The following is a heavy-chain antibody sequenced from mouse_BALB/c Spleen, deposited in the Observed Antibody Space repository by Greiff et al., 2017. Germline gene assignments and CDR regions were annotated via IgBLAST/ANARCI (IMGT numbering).Heavy chain of an antibody. D-gene: IGHD1-1*01. CDR1: GFSLTSYG. Sequence: VQGVESGPGLVAPSQSLSITCTVSGFSLTSYGVHWVRQPPGKGLEWLGVIWAGGSTNYNSALMSRLSISKDNSNSQVFLKMNSLQTDDTAMYCCARGSTTSHYFDYWGQGTTLTVSS. V-gene: IGHV2-9*02. J-gene: IGHJ2*01. CDR2: IWAGGST. CDR3: ARGSTTSHYFDY.